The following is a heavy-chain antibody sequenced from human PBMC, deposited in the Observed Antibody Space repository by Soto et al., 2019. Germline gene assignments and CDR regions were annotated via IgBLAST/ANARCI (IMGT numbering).Heavy chain of an antibody. CDR2: IYHGGIT. D-gene: IGHD3-22*01. CDR1: GGSITSNKW. V-gene: IGHV4-4*02. Sequence: SETLSLTCAVSGGSITSNKWWSWVRQPPGKGLEWVGEIYHGGITNYNPSLKSRVTISVDKSSNQFSLKVTSVTAADTAVYYCASLPNYYGTSRFPSWSQGTLVTVSS. J-gene: IGHJ5*02. CDR3: ASLPNYYGTSRFPS.